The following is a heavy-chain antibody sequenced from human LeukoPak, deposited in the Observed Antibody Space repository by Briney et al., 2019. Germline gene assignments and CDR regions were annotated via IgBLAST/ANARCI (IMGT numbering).Heavy chain of an antibody. CDR2: IYTSGSS. D-gene: IGHD3-22*01. CDR1: GGPISSYY. Sequence: SETLSLTCTVSGGPISSYYWSWIRQPAGKGLEWIGRIYTSGSSKYNPSLKSRLTITVDKSKNQFSLTLSSVTAADTAVYYCARDFYYDSSEDAFDMWGQGTMVTVPS. CDR3: ARDFYYDSSEDAFDM. V-gene: IGHV4-4*07. J-gene: IGHJ3*02.